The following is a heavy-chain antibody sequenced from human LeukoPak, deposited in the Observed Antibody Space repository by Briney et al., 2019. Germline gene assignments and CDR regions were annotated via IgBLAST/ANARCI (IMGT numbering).Heavy chain of an antibody. CDR1: GGSISSYY. V-gene: IGHV4-59*01. Sequence: SETLSLTCTVSGGSISSYYWSWIRQPPGKGLEWIGYIYYSGSTNYNPSLKSRVTISVDTSKNQFSLKLSSVTAADTAVYYCAREIAVAEYFDYWGQGTLVTVSS. CDR3: AREIAVAEYFDY. D-gene: IGHD6-19*01. CDR2: IYYSGST. J-gene: IGHJ4*02.